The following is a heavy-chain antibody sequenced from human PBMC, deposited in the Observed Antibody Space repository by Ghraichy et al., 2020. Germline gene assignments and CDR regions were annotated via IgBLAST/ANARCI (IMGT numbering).Heavy chain of an antibody. CDR2: INPNIGGT. V-gene: IGHV1-2*02. J-gene: IGHJ4*02. CDR3: ARGWLVLFESGYFDY. D-gene: IGHD6-19*01. Sequence: ASVKVSCKASGYTFTGYYIHWVRQAPGQGLEWMGWINPNIGGTNYAQKFQGRVTITRDASMSTAYMELSSLRSDDTAVYYCARGWLVLFESGYFDYWGQGTLVTVSS. CDR1: GYTFTGYY.